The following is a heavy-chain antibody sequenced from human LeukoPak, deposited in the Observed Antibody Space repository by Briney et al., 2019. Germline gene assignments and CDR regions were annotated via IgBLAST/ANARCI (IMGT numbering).Heavy chain of an antibody. D-gene: IGHD6-25*01. CDR3: ARGGTARLPVLP. Sequence: GGSLRLSCAAPGFTFSSYCISWVRQAPGKVLEWEGNIKQDRSEKYYVDSVKGRFTISRDNAKNSLYLQMNSLRVEDTAVYYCARGGTARLPVLPWGQGTLVTVSS. CDR1: GFTFSSYC. CDR2: IKQDRSEK. V-gene: IGHV3-7*01. J-gene: IGHJ5*02.